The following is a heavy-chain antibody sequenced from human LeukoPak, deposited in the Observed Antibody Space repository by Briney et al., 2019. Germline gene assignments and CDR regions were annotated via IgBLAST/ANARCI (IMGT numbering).Heavy chain of an antibody. V-gene: IGHV4-39*07. D-gene: IGHD1-14*01. Sequence: PSETLSLTCTVSGGSISSSSYYWGWIRQPPGKGLEWIGSIYYSGSTYYNPSLKSRVTISVDTSKNQFSLKLSSVTAADTAVYYCVQSSPYHPPTSDIWGQGTMVTVSS. J-gene: IGHJ3*02. CDR3: VQSSPYHPPTSDI. CDR2: IYYSGST. CDR1: GGSISSSSYY.